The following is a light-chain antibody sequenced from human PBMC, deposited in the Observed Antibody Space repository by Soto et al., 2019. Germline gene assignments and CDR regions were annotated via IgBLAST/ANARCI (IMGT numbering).Light chain of an antibody. CDR2: EVT. J-gene: IGLJ1*01. V-gene: IGLV2-14*01. Sequence: QSALTQPASVSGSAGQSITISCTGTSNDVGGYNYVSWYQQHPGKAPKVMIYEVTYRPSGVSNRFSGSKSGNTASLTISGLQAEDEADYYFSSFTSRGTYVFGTGTKLTVL. CDR1: SNDVGGYNY. CDR3: SSFTSRGTYV.